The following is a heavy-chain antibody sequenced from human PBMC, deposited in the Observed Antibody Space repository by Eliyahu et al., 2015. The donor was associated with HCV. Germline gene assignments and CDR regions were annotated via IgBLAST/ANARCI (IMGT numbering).Heavy chain of an antibody. Sequence: QVQLVQSGAEVGKPGSSVKVSCKTSGGTFSSSTLSWLRQAPGQGLEWMGRIIPILHKADYADKFQGRVTITADTSTTTGYMELSSLRSDDTAIYYCARTSGGYYFDYWGQGTLVTVSS. CDR2: IIPILHKA. D-gene: IGHD1-14*01. CDR3: ARTSGGYYFDY. V-gene: IGHV1-69*02. CDR1: GGTFSSST. J-gene: IGHJ4*02.